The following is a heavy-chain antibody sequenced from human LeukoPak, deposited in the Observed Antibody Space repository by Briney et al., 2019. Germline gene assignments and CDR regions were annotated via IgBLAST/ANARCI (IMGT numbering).Heavy chain of an antibody. Sequence: SETLSLTCAVYGGSFSGYYWSWIRQPPGKGLEWIGEINHSGSTNYNPSLKSRVTISVDTSKNQFSLKLSSVTAADTAVYYCARPSYYYDSSGYLAHWGQGTLVTDSS. CDR3: ARPSYYYDSSGYLAH. D-gene: IGHD3-22*01. V-gene: IGHV4-34*01. J-gene: IGHJ4*02. CDR1: GGSFSGYY. CDR2: INHSGST.